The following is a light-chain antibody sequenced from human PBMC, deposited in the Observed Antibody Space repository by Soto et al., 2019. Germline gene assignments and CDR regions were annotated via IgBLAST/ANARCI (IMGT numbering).Light chain of an antibody. CDR3: QQYNNWPIT. CDR1: QSVSSN. J-gene: IGKJ5*01. CDR2: GAS. V-gene: IGKV3-15*01. Sequence: EIVMTQSPATLSVSPGERATLSCRASQSVSSNLAWYQQKPGQAPRLLIYGASTRATGIPARFSDSGSGTEFTLTISSLQSEDFAVYYCQQYNNWPITFGQGTRLDIK.